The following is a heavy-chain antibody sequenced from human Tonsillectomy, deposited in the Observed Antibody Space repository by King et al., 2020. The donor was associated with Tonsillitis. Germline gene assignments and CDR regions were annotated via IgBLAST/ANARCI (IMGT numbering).Heavy chain of an antibody. CDR2: VDHDGSQK. Sequence: DVQLVESGGGLVQPGGSLRLSCAAYGFTFTTYWMTWVRQPQGKGLEWVANVDHDGSQKYYVDSVSGRFTISRDNAKNSLNLQMNSLRVEDTAVYFCARVKRTTRGTHNYGMDVWGQGTTITVSS. CDR3: ARVKRTTRGTHNYGMDV. V-gene: IGHV3-7*04. D-gene: IGHD2/OR15-2a*01. J-gene: IGHJ6*02. CDR1: GFTFTTYW.